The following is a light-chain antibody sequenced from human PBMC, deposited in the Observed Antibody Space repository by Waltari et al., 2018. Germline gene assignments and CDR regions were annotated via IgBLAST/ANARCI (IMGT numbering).Light chain of an antibody. CDR1: QAISSA. CDR3: QQYNNYPLT. J-gene: IGKJ4*01. V-gene: IGKV1D-13*01. CDR2: GAS. Sequence: AIQLTQSPSSLSASVRDRLTIPCRASQAISSALAWYQQKPGEAPKVLIYGASSLESGVPSRFSGSGSGTDFNLTISSLQPEDFATYYCQQYNNYPLTFGGGTKVEIK.